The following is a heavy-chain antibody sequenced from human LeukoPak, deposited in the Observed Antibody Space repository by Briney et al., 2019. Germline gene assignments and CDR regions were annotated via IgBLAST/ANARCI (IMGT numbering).Heavy chain of an antibody. D-gene: IGHD3-10*01. V-gene: IGHV5-51*01. CDR1: GYRLTSYW. J-gene: IGHJ4*02. CDR3: ARLQGVFGELFFDY. CDR2: IYPGDSDT. Sequence: GESLNISCKGSGYRLTSYWIGWVRQMPGKGLEWMGIIYPGDSDTRCSPSFQGQVTNSADESISAAYLQWSRVKASDTAMYYCARLQGVFGELFFDYWRQGTLLTVCS.